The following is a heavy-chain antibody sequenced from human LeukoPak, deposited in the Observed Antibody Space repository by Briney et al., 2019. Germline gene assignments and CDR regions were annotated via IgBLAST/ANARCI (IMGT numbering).Heavy chain of an antibody. CDR1: GFTFSSFG. V-gene: IGHV3-23*01. CDR3: AKESTGGSYWDY. J-gene: IGHJ4*02. CDR2: ISDSGDST. Sequence: GGTLRLSCAASGFTFSSFGMSWVCQAPGKGLEWVSAISDSGDSTYYADSVKGRFTISRDNSNNTLYLQMNSLRAEDTAIYYCAKESTGGSYWDYWGQGTLVTVSS. D-gene: IGHD1-26*01.